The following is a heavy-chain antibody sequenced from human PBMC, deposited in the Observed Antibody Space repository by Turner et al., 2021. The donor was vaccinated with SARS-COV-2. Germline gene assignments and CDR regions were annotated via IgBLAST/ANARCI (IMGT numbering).Heavy chain of an antibody. CDR3: ASGLIDATRGYFYYTMDV. J-gene: IGHJ6*02. CDR2: MSYDGGNN. Sequence: QAQLAESGGGVAQSVRPLRLSCAASGFTFRNYGLHWVRQAPGKGLVWVAVMSYDGGNNYYADPVKGRFTNTRDNSKNTLYLQMNSLRAEDTAVYYCASGLIDATRGYFYYTMDVWGQGTTVTVSS. V-gene: IGHV3-30-3*01. D-gene: IGHD2-2*01. CDR1: GFTFRNYG.